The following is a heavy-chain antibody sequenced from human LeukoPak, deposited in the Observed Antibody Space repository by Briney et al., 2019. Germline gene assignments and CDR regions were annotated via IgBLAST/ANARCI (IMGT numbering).Heavy chain of an antibody. Sequence: GASVKVSCKASGYTFTSYGISWVRQAPGQGLEWMGWISAYNGNTNYAQKLQGRVTMSTDTSTSTAYMELRSLRSDDTAVYYCAREWELLGSYYYSGMDDSGTGTTVTV. CDR2: ISAYNGNT. CDR1: GYTFTSYG. D-gene: IGHD1-26*01. J-gene: IGHJ6*04. V-gene: IGHV1-18*01. CDR3: AREWELLGSYYYSGMDD.